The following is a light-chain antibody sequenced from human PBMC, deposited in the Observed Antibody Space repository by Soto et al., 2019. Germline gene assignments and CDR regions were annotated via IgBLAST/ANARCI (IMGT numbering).Light chain of an antibody. CDR1: QGISTY. CDR2: AAS. V-gene: IGKV1-39*01. CDR3: QQSYSTPWT. J-gene: IGKJ1*01. Sequence: DIQMTQSPSSLSESAGDRVTITCRGSQGISTYLNWYQQKPGKAPKLLIYAASSLQSGVPSRFSGSGSETDFTLTISSLQPEDFATYYCQQSYSTPWTFGPGTKVDIK.